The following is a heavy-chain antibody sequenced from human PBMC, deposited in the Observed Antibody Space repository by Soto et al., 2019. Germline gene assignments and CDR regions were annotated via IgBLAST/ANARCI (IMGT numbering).Heavy chain of an antibody. CDR3: AREGYYDSSGPQVY. CDR1: GFTFSSYA. CDR2: ISSSSTYI. J-gene: IGHJ4*02. V-gene: IGHV3-21*01. D-gene: IGHD3-22*01. Sequence: GGSLRLSCAASGFTFSSYAMTWVRQAPGKGLEWVSSISSSSTYIYYADSVKGRFTISRDNAKNSLYLQMNSLRAEDTAVYYCAREGYYDSSGPQVYWGQGTLVTVSS.